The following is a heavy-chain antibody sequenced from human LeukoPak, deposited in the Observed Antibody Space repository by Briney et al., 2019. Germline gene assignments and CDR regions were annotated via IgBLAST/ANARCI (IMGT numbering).Heavy chain of an antibody. CDR2: IYSGGST. V-gene: IGHV3-53*01. CDR1: GFTVSSNY. Sequence: PGGSLRLSCAASGFTVSSNYMSWVRQAPGKGLEWVSVIYSGGSTYYADSVKGRFTISRDNSKNTLYLQMNSLRAEDTAVYYCARVVSGWPNYYFDYWGQGTLVTVSS. D-gene: IGHD6-19*01. CDR3: ARVVSGWPNYYFDY. J-gene: IGHJ4*02.